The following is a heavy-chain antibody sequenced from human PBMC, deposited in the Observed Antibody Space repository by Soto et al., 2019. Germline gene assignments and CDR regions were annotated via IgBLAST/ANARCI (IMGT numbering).Heavy chain of an antibody. D-gene: IGHD3-22*01. CDR2: IKSKTDGGTT. CDR3: TTDSPFEYYYDSSGYPRVRRSGFDY. Sequence: PGGSLRLSCAASGFTFSNAWMNWVRQAPGKGLEWVGRIKSKTDGGTTDYAAPVKGRFTISRDDSKNTLYLQTNSLKTEDTAVYYCTTDSPFEYYYDSSGYPRVRRSGFDYWGQGTLVTVSS. V-gene: IGHV3-15*07. J-gene: IGHJ4*02. CDR1: GFTFSNAW.